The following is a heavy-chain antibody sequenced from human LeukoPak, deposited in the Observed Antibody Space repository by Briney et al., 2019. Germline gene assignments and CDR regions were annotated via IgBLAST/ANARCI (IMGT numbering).Heavy chain of an antibody. CDR3: ARDIVVVPAALGGFDP. V-gene: IGHV4-30-4*01. D-gene: IGHD2-2*01. Sequence: SQTLSLTCTVSGGSISSGDYYWSWIRQPPGKGLEWIGYIYYSGRTYYNPSLKSRVTISVDTSKNQFSLKLSSVTAADTAVYYCARDIVVVPAALGGFDPWGQGTLVTVSS. J-gene: IGHJ5*02. CDR1: GGSISSGDYY. CDR2: IYYSGRT.